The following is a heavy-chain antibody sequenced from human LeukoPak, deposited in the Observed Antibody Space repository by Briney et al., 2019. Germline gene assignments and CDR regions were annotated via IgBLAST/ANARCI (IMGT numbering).Heavy chain of an antibody. Sequence: SDTVSLICTVSGGPISSSSYYCPWIRKPPGKGLEWIGSFHYSESTYYNPSLKNRITISVDTSKIQFSLKLSSVTAPDTAVYYCARAGMVRGVIGWFDPWGQGTLVTVSS. CDR2: FHYSEST. CDR3: ARAGMVRGVIGWFDP. V-gene: IGHV4-39*01. D-gene: IGHD3-10*01. J-gene: IGHJ5*02. CDR1: GGPISSSSYY.